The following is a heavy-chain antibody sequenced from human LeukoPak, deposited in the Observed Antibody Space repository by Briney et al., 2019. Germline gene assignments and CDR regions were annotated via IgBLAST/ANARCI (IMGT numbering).Heavy chain of an antibody. D-gene: IGHD5-12*01. CDR3: ARVPIADYSQSVNWFDP. V-gene: IGHV3-21*04. CDR1: GFTFSSYS. J-gene: IGHJ5*02. CDR2: ISSSSSYI. Sequence: GGSLRLSCAASGFTFSSYSMNWVRQAPGKGLEWVSSISSSSSYIYYADSVKGRFTISRDNAKNSLYLQMNSLRSEDTAVYYCARVPIADYSQSVNWFDPWGQGTLVTVSS.